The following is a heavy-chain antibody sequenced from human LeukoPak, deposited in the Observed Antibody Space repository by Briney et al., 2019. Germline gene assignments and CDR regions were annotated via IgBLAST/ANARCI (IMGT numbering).Heavy chain of an antibody. CDR2: ISGSGGST. D-gene: IGHD3-3*01. CDR1: GFTFSSYA. V-gene: IGHV3-23*01. CDR3: AKLVRFFLAPLLFDY. J-gene: IGHJ4*02. Sequence: GGSLRLSCAASGFTFSSYAMSWVRQAPGKGLEWVSAISGSGGSTYYADSVKGRFTISRDNSKNTLYLQMNSLRAEDTAVYYCAKLVRFFLAPLLFDYWGQGTLVTVSS.